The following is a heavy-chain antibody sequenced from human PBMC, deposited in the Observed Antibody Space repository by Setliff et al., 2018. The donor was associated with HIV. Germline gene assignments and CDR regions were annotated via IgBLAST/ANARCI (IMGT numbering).Heavy chain of an antibody. Sequence: PSETLSLTCTISGGSITSSNWWSWVRQPPGKGLEWIGGIYHTGTTNHNPSLKSRVTVSIDKSKNQFALNVRSATAADTAVYYCAVRDWNDGRGAFDVWGQGKLVTVSS. CDR2: IYHTGTT. CDR3: AVRDWNDGRGAFDV. V-gene: IGHV4-4*02. D-gene: IGHD1-1*01. J-gene: IGHJ3*01. CDR1: GGSITSSNW.